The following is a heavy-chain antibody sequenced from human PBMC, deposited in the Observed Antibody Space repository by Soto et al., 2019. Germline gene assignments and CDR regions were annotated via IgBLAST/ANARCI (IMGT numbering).Heavy chain of an antibody. CDR3: VRDRGRGGNYVMDY. D-gene: IGHD1-7*01. V-gene: IGHV4-61*01. CDR2: IYNSGST. J-gene: IGHJ4*02. Sequence: TSETLSLTCTVSGGSVSSSSYDWSWIRQPPGKGLEWIGYIYNSGSTNYNPSVKSRVTISVDTSKNQFSLKLSSVTAADTAVYYCVRDRGRGGNYVMDYWGQGTLVTVPQ. CDR1: GGSVSSSSYD.